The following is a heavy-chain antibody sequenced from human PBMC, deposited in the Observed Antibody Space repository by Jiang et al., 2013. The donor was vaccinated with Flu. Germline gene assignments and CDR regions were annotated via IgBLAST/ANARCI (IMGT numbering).Heavy chain of an antibody. CDR3: AHRCSFSRCYMALDY. CDR2: IDWDDDE. J-gene: IGHJ4*02. Sequence: KPTQTLTLTCTFSGLSLNTSVMCVTWIRQPPGKALEWLALIDWDDDEYYSTSLKSRLTITKDTSKNQVVLTMTNMDPVDTATYYCAHRCSFSRCYMALDYWGQGTLVTVSS. V-gene: IGHV2-70*12. D-gene: IGHD2-2*02. CDR1: GLSLNTSVMC.